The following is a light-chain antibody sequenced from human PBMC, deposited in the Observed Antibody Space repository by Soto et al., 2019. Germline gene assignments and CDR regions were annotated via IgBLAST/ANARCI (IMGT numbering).Light chain of an antibody. CDR1: QSISQW. CDR3: QQYHSYWT. CDR2: DAS. J-gene: IGKJ1*01. V-gene: IGKV1-5*01. Sequence: DIQMTQSPSALSASVGDRVAITCRASQSISQWVSWYQQKPGRAPELLIYDASKLKSGVPSRFSGSGSGTEFTLTISTLQPDDFATYFCQQYHSYWTFGQGTKVDIK.